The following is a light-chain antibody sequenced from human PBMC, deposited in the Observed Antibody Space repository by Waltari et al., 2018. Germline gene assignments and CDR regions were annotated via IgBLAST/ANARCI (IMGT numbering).Light chain of an antibody. CDR1: TRDLGAHNF. J-gene: IGLJ3*02. CDR2: DVN. Sequence: ALTQPASVSGAPGQSITTSCTRTTRDLGAHNFVSWYQQHPGKAPKLLIYDVNSRPSGVSNRFSGSKSGNTASLIISGLQAEDEADYYCCSFTSSSTWVFGGGTKLTVL. V-gene: IGLV2-14*01. CDR3: CSFTSSSTWV.